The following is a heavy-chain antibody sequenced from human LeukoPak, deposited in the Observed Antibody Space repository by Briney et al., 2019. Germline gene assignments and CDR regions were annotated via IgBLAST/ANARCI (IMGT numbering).Heavy chain of an antibody. J-gene: IGHJ5*02. CDR2: ISSSSSYI. D-gene: IGHD3-16*01. Sequence: PGGSLRLSCAASGFTFSSYSMNWVRQAPGKGLEWVSSISSSSSYIYYADSVKGRVTISRDNAKNSLYLQMNSLRAEDTAVYYCARGGVDWFDPWGQGTLVTVSS. CDR1: GFTFSSYS. V-gene: IGHV3-21*01. CDR3: ARGGVDWFDP.